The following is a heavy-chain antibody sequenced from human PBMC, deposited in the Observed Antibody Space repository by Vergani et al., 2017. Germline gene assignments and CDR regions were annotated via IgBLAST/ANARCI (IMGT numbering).Heavy chain of an antibody. J-gene: IGHJ4*02. CDR1: GFTFSSYW. CDR3: ARDLLPGWXSAFYTGGGYYFDY. Sequence: EVQLVESGGGLVQPGGSLRLSCAASGFTFSSYWMSWVRQAPGKGLEWVANIKQDGSEKYYVDSVKGRFTISRDNAKNSLYLQMNSLRAEDTAVYYCARDLLPGWXSAFYTGGGYYFDYWGQGTLVTVSS. D-gene: IGHD2-2*02. V-gene: IGHV3-7*01. CDR2: IKQDGSEK.